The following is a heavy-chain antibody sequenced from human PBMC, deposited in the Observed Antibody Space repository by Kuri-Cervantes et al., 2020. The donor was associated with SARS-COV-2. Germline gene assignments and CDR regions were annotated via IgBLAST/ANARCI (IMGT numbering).Heavy chain of an antibody. CDR3: AKFAERQLIYFQH. CDR1: GFTFSDYY. J-gene: IGHJ1*01. Sequence: GGSLRLSCAASGFTFSDYYMSWIRQAPGKGLEWVSYISSSSSYTNYADSVKGRFTISRDNAKNSLYLQMNSLRAEDTATYFCAKFAERQLIYFQHWGQGTVVTVSS. V-gene: IGHV3-11*03. D-gene: IGHD3/OR15-3a*01. CDR2: ISSSSSYT.